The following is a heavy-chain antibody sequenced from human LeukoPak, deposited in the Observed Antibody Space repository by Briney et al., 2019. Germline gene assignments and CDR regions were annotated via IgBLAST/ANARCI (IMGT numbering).Heavy chain of an antibody. CDR1: GYTFTSYG. J-gene: IGHJ6*03. CDR3: ARVKDSSSWYLYYYYMDV. Sequence: ASVKVSCKASGYTFTSYGISWVRQAPGQGLEWMGWISAYNGNTNYAQKLQGRVTMTTDTSTSTAYMELRSLRSDDTAVYYCARVKDSSSWYLYYYYMDVWGKGTTVTVSS. V-gene: IGHV1-18*01. D-gene: IGHD6-13*01. CDR2: ISAYNGNT.